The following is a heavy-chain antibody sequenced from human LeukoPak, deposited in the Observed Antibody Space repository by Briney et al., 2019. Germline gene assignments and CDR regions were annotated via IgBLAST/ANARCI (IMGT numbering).Heavy chain of an antibody. CDR1: GGSFSDYY. CDR2: INRG. Sequence: SDTLSLTCAVYGGSFSDYYWTWIRQAPGKGLEWIGEINRGDYNPSLKSRVTISVDTSKNQFSLKLTSVSAADTGVYYCARGSSHFDKWGQGTLVTVSS. J-gene: IGHJ4*02. CDR3: ARGSSHFDK. V-gene: IGHV4-34*01.